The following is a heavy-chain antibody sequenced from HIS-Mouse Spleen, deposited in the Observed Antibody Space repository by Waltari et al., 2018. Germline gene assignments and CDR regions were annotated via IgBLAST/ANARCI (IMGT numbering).Heavy chain of an antibody. CDR1: GGSISSSSYY. CDR2: IYYSGGT. D-gene: IGHD6-13*01. Sequence: QLQLQESGPGLVKPSETLSLTCTVSGGSISSSSYYWGWIRQPPGKGLEWIGGIYYSGGTYYKPSLKSRVTISVDTSKNPFSLKLSSVTAADTAVYYCAREIPYSSSWYDWYFDLWGRGTLVTVSS. CDR3: AREIPYSSSWYDWYFDL. J-gene: IGHJ2*01. V-gene: IGHV4-39*07.